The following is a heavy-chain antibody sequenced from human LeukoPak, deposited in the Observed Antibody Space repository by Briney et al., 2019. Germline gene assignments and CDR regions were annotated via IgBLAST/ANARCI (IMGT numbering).Heavy chain of an antibody. CDR2: IYDSGST. J-gene: IGHJ3*02. V-gene: IGHV4-30-4*08. D-gene: IGHD2-15*01. CDR1: GGSIRSSYYY. Sequence: SETLSLTCTVSGGSIRSSYYYWGWIRRPPGKGLEWIGYIYDSGSTYYNPSLKSRITISVDTSENRFSLKLSSVTATDTAVYYCARDCSGGSCYGAFDIWGQGTMVTVSS. CDR3: ARDCSGGSCYGAFDI.